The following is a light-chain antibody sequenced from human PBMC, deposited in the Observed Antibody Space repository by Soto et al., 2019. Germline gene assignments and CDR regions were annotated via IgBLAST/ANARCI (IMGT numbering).Light chain of an antibody. CDR2: DVS. V-gene: IGLV2-11*01. Sequence: LTQPRSVSGSPGQSVTISCTGTSSDVGGYNYVSWYQQHPGKAPKLMIYDVSKRPSGVPDRFSGSKSGNTASLTISGLQAEDEADYYCCSYAGSYTLGVFGTGTKVTVL. CDR3: CSYAGSYTLGV. J-gene: IGLJ1*01. CDR1: SSDVGGYNY.